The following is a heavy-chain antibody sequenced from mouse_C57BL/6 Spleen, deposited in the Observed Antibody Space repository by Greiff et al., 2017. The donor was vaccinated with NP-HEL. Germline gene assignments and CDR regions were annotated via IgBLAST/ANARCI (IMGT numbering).Heavy chain of an antibody. CDR2: ISDGGSYT. J-gene: IGHJ4*01. V-gene: IGHV5-4*01. Sequence: EVQRVESGGGLVKPGGSLKLSCAASGFTFSSYAMSWVRQTPEKRLEWVATISDGGSYTYYPDNVKGRFTISRDNAKNNLYLQMSHLKSEDTAMYYCARYFITTVVPLAMDYWGQGTSVTVSS. CDR3: ARYFITTVVPLAMDY. CDR1: GFTFSSYA. D-gene: IGHD1-1*01.